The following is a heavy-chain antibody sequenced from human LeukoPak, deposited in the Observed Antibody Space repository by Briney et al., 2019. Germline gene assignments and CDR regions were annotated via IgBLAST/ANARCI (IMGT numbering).Heavy chain of an antibody. Sequence: EGSLRLSCAASGFTFSSYSMNWVRQAPGKGLEWVSYISSTSSTKYYADSVKGRFTVSRDNAKDSLYLQMNSLRDEDTAVYYCARDLISGDYTFDYWGQGALVTVSS. D-gene: IGHD4-11*01. CDR3: ARDLISGDYTFDY. CDR1: GFTFSSYS. CDR2: ISSTSSTK. J-gene: IGHJ4*02. V-gene: IGHV3-48*02.